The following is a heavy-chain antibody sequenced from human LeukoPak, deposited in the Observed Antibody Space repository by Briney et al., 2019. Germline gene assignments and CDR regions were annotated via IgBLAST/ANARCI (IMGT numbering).Heavy chain of an antibody. J-gene: IGHJ4*02. D-gene: IGHD1-26*01. CDR3: AKVGAAGGYYFDS. CDR2: ISDSGGIT. V-gene: IGHV3-23*01. Sequence: SGGSLRLSCAASGFTFSSYAMTWVRQAPGKGLEWVSGISDSGGITYYADSVKGRFTISRDNSKKTLYLQMSSLRAEDTALYYCAKVGAAGGYYFDSWGQGTLVTVSS. CDR1: GFTFSSYA.